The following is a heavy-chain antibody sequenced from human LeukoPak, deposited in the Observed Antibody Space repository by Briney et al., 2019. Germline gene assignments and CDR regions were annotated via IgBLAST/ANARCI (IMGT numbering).Heavy chain of an antibody. Sequence: GGSLRLSCAASGFTFNRYNMNWVRRAPGKGLEWVSSISTSSSYIYYADSVRGRFTISRDNAKNSLYLQMNSLRAEDTAVYYCARATVVTQGVDYWGQGTLVTVSS. J-gene: IGHJ4*02. D-gene: IGHD4-23*01. CDR3: ARATVVTQGVDY. CDR2: ISTSSSYI. CDR1: GFTFNRYN. V-gene: IGHV3-21*01.